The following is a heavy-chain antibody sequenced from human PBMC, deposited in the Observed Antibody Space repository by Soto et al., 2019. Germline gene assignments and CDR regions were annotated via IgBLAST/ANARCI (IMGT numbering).Heavy chain of an antibody. CDR3: ARDLPPSGGDYVYGMDV. Sequence: ASVKVSCKASGYTFTGYYMHWVRQAPGQGLEWMGWINPNSGGTNYAQKFQGWVTMTRDTSISTAYMELSRLRSDDTAVYYCARDLPPSGGDYVYGMDVWGQGTTVTVSS. J-gene: IGHJ6*02. V-gene: IGHV1-2*04. CDR2: INPNSGGT. D-gene: IGHD2-15*01. CDR1: GYTFTGYY.